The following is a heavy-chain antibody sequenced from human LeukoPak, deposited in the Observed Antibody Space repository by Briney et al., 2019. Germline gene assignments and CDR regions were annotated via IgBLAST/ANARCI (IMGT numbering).Heavy chain of an antibody. CDR2: ISSSSSTI. Sequence: HPGGSLRLSCAASGFTFSSYSMNWVRQAPGKGLEWVSYISSSSSTIYYADSVKGRFTISRDNAKNSLYLQMNSLRAEDTAVYYCAIHPGNIVVVPAATIDYWGQGTLVTVSS. CDR3: AIHPGNIVVVPAATIDY. V-gene: IGHV3-48*04. J-gene: IGHJ4*02. D-gene: IGHD2-2*01. CDR1: GFTFSSYS.